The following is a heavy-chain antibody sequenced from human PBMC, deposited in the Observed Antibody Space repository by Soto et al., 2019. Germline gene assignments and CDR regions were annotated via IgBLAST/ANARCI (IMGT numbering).Heavy chain of an antibody. CDR1: GYTFTSYA. CDR2: INAGNGNT. CDR3: ASSGRMGKVTQPFDY. D-gene: IGHD3-10*01. Sequence: ASVKVSCKASGYTFTSYAMHWVRQAPGQRLEWMGWINAGNGNTKYSQKFQGRVTITRDTSASTAYMELSSLRSEDTAVYYCASSGRMGKVTQPFDYWGQGTLVTVSS. J-gene: IGHJ4*02. V-gene: IGHV1-3*01.